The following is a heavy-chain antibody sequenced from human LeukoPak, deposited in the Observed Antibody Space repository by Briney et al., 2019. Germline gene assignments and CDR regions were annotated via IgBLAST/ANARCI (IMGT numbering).Heavy chain of an antibody. J-gene: IGHJ4*02. V-gene: IGHV3-74*01. CDR1: GFTFSSYW. CDR3: ARAGEYNWNFQGFDY. D-gene: IGHD1-7*01. Sequence: GGSLRLSCAASGFTFSSYWMHWVRQAPGKGLVWLSRISIDGSSTTYADSVKGRFTISRDNAKNTLYLHMNSLRAEDTAVYYCARAGEYNWNFQGFDYWGQGTLVTVSS. CDR2: ISIDGSST.